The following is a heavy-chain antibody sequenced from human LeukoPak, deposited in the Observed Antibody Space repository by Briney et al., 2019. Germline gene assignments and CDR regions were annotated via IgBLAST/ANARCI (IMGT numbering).Heavy chain of an antibody. J-gene: IGHJ4*02. CDR3: ARRQSSSWPFDY. D-gene: IGHD6-13*01. CDR2: IYYSGST. Sequence: PSETLSLTCTVSGYSISSYYWSWIRQPPGKGLEWIGYIYYSGSTNYNPSLKSRVTISVDTSKNQFSLKLSSVTAADTAVYYCARRQSSSWPFDYWGQGTLVTVSS. CDR1: GYSISSYY. V-gene: IGHV4-59*08.